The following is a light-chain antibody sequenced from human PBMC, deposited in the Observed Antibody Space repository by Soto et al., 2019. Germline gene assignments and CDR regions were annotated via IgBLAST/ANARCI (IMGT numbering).Light chain of an antibody. CDR3: QQTYSTPHT. V-gene: IGKV1-39*01. CDR2: AAS. J-gene: IGKJ4*01. CDR1: QSISSY. Sequence: DIQMTQSPSSLSASVGDRVTITCRASQSISSYLNWYQQKPGKAPKLLIYAASNLQSGVPSRFSGSGSGTDFTLTISSLQPEDFATYYCQQTYSTPHTFGGGTKVDIK.